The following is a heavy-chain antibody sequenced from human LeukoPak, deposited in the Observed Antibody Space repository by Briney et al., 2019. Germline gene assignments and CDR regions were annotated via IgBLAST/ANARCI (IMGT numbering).Heavy chain of an antibody. Sequence: SETLSLTCAVFGGSFSDYSWAWIRQTPGKGLEWIGELNHSGSPTYNPSLKSRVTISVDTSKNQFSLKLSSVTAADTAVYYCARVPAGYYYYGMDVWGKGTTVTVSS. D-gene: IGHD2-2*01. V-gene: IGHV4-34*01. CDR3: ARVPAGYYYYGMDV. J-gene: IGHJ6*04. CDR1: GGSFSDYS. CDR2: LNHSGSP.